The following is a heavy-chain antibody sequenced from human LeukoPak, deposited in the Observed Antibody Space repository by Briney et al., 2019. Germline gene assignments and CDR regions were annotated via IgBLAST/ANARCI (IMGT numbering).Heavy chain of an antibody. CDR3: ARDSAYFRFDY. CDR1: GFTFGSSW. CDR2: IKEDGSEY. Sequence: GGSLRLSCAASGFTFGSSWMTWVRQAPGKGLEWVANIKEDGSEYNYVDSVKGRFTISRDNAKKSLYLQVNSLRAEDTAVYYCARDSAYFRFDYWGQGTLVTVSS. D-gene: IGHD3-16*01. V-gene: IGHV3-7*01. J-gene: IGHJ4*02.